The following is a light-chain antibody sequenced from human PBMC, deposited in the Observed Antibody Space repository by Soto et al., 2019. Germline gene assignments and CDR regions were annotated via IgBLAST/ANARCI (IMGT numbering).Light chain of an antibody. J-gene: IGLJ2*01. Sequence: QSALTQPRSVSGSPGQSVTISCTGTSSDVGGYKYVSWYQQHPGKVPKLMMFDVSERPSGVPDRFSGSKSGNTASLSISGLQAEDEGDYYCCAYAGSYTVLFGGGTK. CDR2: DVS. CDR3: CAYAGSYTVL. V-gene: IGLV2-11*01. CDR1: SSDVGGYKY.